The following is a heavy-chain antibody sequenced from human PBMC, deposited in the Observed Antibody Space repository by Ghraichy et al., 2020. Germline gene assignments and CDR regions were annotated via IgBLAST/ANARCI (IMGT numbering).Heavy chain of an antibody. Sequence: GGSLRLSCAASGFTFSSYAMSWVRQAPGKGLEWVSAISGSGGSTYYADSVKGRFTISRDNSKNTLYLQMNSLRAEDTAVYYCAKDSDSSSFGAPLVGYGMDVWGQGTTVTVSS. CDR2: ISGSGGST. CDR1: GFTFSSYA. D-gene: IGHD6-6*01. J-gene: IGHJ6*02. V-gene: IGHV3-23*01. CDR3: AKDSDSSSFGAPLVGYGMDV.